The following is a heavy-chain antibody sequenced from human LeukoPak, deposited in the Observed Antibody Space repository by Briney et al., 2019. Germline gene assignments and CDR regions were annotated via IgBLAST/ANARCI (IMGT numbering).Heavy chain of an antibody. Sequence: SGGYLRLSCSASGFPFTTYWIHWVRQAPGKGLVWVSRINGDGSNTNYADSVKGRFTISRDNSKNTLYLQMNSLRAEDTAVYYCARSRIVGATTFDYWGQGTLVTVSS. D-gene: IGHD1-26*01. CDR3: ARSRIVGATTFDY. CDR1: GFPFTTYW. V-gene: IGHV3-74*01. J-gene: IGHJ4*02. CDR2: INGDGSNT.